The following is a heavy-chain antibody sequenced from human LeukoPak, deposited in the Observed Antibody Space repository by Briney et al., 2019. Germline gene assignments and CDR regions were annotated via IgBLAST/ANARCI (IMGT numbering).Heavy chain of an antibody. CDR3: AKAPRIAVAVHFDY. CDR2: ISGTGGST. Sequence: PGGSLRLSCAASGFTFSSYAMNWVRQAPGKGLEWVSTISGTGGSTYYAASVKGRFTISRGNSKNTLYLQMNSLRVDDTAVYYYAKAPRIAVAVHFDYWGQGTLVTVSS. CDR1: GFTFSSYA. J-gene: IGHJ4*02. V-gene: IGHV3-23*01. D-gene: IGHD6-19*01.